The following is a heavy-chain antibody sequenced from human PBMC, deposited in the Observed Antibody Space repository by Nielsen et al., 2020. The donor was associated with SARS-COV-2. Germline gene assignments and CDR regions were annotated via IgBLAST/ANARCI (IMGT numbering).Heavy chain of an antibody. J-gene: IGHJ3*02. Sequence: GESLKISCAASGFTFSSYGMHWVRQAPGKGLEWVAVIWYDGSNKYYADSVKGRFTISRDNSKNTLYLQMNSLRAEDTAVYYCAKVGSSGREERDAFDIWGQGTMVTVSA. CDR2: IWYDGSNK. D-gene: IGHD3-10*01. V-gene: IGHV3-30*02. CDR3: AKVGSSGREERDAFDI. CDR1: GFTFSSYG.